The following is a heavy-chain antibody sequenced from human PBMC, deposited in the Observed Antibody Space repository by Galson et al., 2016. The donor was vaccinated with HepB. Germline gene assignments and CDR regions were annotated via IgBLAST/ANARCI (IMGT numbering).Heavy chain of an antibody. V-gene: IGHV3-30*18. D-gene: IGHD6-19*01. CDR2: ISSDGSKE. CDR1: GFIFSVYN. Sequence: SLRLSCAASGFIFSVYNMHWARQAPGKGLEWVAVISSDGSKEYYADSVKGRFTIPRDNSRNTLYLQMNSLRAEDAAVYYCAKDNAAWLVDYWGQGSLVTVSS. CDR3: AKDNAAWLVDY. J-gene: IGHJ4*02.